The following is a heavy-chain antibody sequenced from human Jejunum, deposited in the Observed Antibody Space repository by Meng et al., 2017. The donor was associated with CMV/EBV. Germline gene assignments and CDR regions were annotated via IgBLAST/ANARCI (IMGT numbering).Heavy chain of an antibody. CDR1: VSSNY. CDR2: IHSGGNT. CDR3: ARFTYYDLLGDYDTRHFDY. Sequence: VSSNYMTWVRQAPGKGLEWVSAIHSGGNTYYPDSVKGRFTISRDNSKNTLYLQMNSLRAEDTAVYYCARFTYYDLLGDYDTRHFDYWGQGKLVTVSS. J-gene: IGHJ4*02. V-gene: IGHV3-66*02. D-gene: IGHD3-16*01.